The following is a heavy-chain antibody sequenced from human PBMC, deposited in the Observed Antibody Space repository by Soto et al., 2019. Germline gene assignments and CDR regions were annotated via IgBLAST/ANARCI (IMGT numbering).Heavy chain of an antibody. CDR1: EFTFSSYG. V-gene: IGHV3-33*01. D-gene: IGHD2-2*01. Sequence: QVQLVESGGGVVQPGRSLRLSCAASEFTFSSYGMHWVRQAPGKGLEWVAVIWYDGSNKYYADSVKGRFTISRDNSKNTLYLQMNSLTAEDTAVYYCARDYIVVVPAAMSSMDVWGQGTTVTVSS. J-gene: IGHJ6*02. CDR2: IWYDGSNK. CDR3: ARDYIVVVPAAMSSMDV.